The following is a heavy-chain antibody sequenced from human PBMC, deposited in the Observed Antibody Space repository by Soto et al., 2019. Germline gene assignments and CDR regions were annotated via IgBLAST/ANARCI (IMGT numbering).Heavy chain of an antibody. D-gene: IGHD3-9*01. CDR1: GGSFSGYY. CDR3: ARESHDILTGPPWVWYFDL. Sequence: QVQLQQWGAGPLRPLETLSLTCGVSGGSFSGYYWAWIRQSPGKGLEWIGEINDRGSINYNPSLKSRVSISVDTSKNHYSLNLWSVTVADTAVYYCARESHDILTGPPWVWYFDLWGRGTLVTVSS. J-gene: IGHJ2*01. CDR2: INDRGSI. V-gene: IGHV4-34*01.